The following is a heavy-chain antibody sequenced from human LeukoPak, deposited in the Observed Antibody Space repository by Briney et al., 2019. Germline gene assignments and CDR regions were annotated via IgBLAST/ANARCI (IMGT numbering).Heavy chain of an antibody. CDR3: ARGCSSTSCYGHYMDV. V-gene: IGHV3-21*01. Sequence: GGSLRLSCAASGFTFSSYSMNWVRQAPGKGLEWVSSISSSSSYIYYADSVKGRFTISRDNAKNSLYLQMNSLRAEDTVVYYCARGCSSTSCYGHYMDVWGKGTTVTVSS. D-gene: IGHD2-2*01. CDR2: ISSSSSYI. J-gene: IGHJ6*03. CDR1: GFTFSSYS.